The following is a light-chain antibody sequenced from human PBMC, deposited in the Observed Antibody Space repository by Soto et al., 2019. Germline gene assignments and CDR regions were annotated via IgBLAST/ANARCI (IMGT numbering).Light chain of an antibody. CDR2: LEGSGSY. CDR3: ETWDSKT. V-gene: IGLV4-60*03. J-gene: IGLJ2*01. Sequence: QPVLTQSSSASASLGSSVKLTCTLSSGHSSYIIAWHQQQPGKAPRYLMKLEGSGSYNKGSGVPDRFSGSSSGADRYLTISNLQSEDEADYYCETWDSKTFGGGTKLTVL. CDR1: SGHSSYI.